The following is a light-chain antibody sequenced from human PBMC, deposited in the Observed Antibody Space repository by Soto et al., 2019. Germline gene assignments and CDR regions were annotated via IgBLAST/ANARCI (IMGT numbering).Light chain of an antibody. Sequence: QSALTQPRSVSGSPGQSVTISCTGTSSDVGGYNFVSWYQQYPGKAPKVIIYDVNERPSGVPDRFSGSKSGNTASLTISGLQAEDEADYYCCSYAGRYTYVFRIGTTVTVL. V-gene: IGLV2-11*01. J-gene: IGLJ1*01. CDR3: CSYAGRYTYV. CDR1: SSDVGGYNF. CDR2: DVN.